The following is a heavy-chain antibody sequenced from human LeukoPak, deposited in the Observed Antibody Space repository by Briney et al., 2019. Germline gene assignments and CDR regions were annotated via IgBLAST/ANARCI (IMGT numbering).Heavy chain of an antibody. J-gene: IGHJ4*02. Sequence: SQTLSLTCTVSGGSISSGGYYWSWIRQPPGKGLEWIGYIYHSGSTYYNPSLKSRVTISVDRSKNQFSLKLSSVTAADTAVYYCARVHRTTNPFGASTFDYWGQGTLVTVSS. V-gene: IGHV4-30-2*01. CDR1: GGSISSGGYY. CDR2: IYHSGST. CDR3: ARVHRTTNPFGASTFDY. D-gene: IGHD3-10*01.